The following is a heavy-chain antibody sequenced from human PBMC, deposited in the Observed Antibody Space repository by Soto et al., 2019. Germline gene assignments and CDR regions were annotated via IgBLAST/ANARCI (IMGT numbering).Heavy chain of an antibody. J-gene: IGHJ3*02. CDR2: ISAYNGNT. D-gene: IGHD3-10*01. CDR1: GYTFTSYG. V-gene: IGHV1-18*01. Sequence: QVQLVQSGAEVKKPGASVKVSCKASGYTFTSYGISWVRQAPGQGLEWMGWISAYNGNTNYAQKLQGRVTMTTYTSTSTAYMERRSLRSDYTAVYYCARWELLWFGELLRDDAFDIWGQGTMVTVSS. CDR3: ARWELLWFGELLRDDAFDI.